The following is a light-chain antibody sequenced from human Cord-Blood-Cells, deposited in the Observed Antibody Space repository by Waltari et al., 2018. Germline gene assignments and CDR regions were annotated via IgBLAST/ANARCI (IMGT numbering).Light chain of an antibody. CDR3: SSYTSSSTYV. Sequence: QSALTQPASVSGSPGQSITISCTGPSSDVGGYNYVSWYQHHPGKAPKLMIYEVSNRPSGVSNRFSGSKSGNTASLTISGLQAEDEAYYYCSSYTSSSTYVFGTGTKVTVL. J-gene: IGLJ1*01. V-gene: IGLV2-14*01. CDR2: EVS. CDR1: SSDVGGYNY.